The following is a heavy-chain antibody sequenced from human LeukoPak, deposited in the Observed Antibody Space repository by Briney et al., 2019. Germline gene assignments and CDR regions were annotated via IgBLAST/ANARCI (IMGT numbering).Heavy chain of an antibody. V-gene: IGHV4-34*01. D-gene: IGHD6-13*01. CDR1: GGSFSGYY. J-gene: IGHJ4*02. CDR3: ARTEGAAAGPVDY. CDR2: INHSGST. Sequence: KASETLSLTCAVYGGSFSGYYWSWIRQPPGKGLEWIGEINHSGSTNYNPSLKSRVTISVDTSKNQFSLKLSSVTAADTAVYYCARTEGAAAGPVDYWGQGTLVTVSS.